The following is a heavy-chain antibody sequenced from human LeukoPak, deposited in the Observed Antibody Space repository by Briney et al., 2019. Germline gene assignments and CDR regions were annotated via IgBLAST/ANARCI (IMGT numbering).Heavy chain of an antibody. J-gene: IGHJ4*02. CDR1: GFTFSSYS. D-gene: IGHD3-10*01. V-gene: IGHV3-48*01. Sequence: GGSLRLSCAASGFTFSSYSMNWVRQAPGKGLEWVSYISSSSSTIYYADSVKGRFTISRDNAKNSLYVQMNSLRAEDTAVYYCAKERWFGVDYWGQGTLVTVSS. CDR3: AKERWFGVDY. CDR2: ISSSSSTI.